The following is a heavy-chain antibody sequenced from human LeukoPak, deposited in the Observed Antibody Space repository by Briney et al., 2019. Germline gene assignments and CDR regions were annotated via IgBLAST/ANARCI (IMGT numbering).Heavy chain of an antibody. J-gene: IGHJ5*02. CDR2: ISGSGTNR. V-gene: IGHV3-23*01. CDR1: GFTFSSYS. CDR3: AKGRRVGIAAPIDA. Sequence: GGSLRLSCAASGFTFSSYSMNWVRQAPGKGLEWVSVISGSGTNRYYADSVKGRFTISRDNSDDTLYLQMHGLRVDDTALYYCAKGRRVGIAAPIDAWGQGIMVSVSS. D-gene: IGHD6-13*01.